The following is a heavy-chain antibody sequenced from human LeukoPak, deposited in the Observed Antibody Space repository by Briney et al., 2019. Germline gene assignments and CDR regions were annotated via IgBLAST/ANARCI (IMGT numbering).Heavy chain of an antibody. Sequence: ASVTVSFKSSGYTFTGYYMHWVRQAPGQGLEWMGWINPNSGGTNYAQKFQGRVTMTRDTSISTAYMELSRLRSDDTAVYYCARGSYRWLQKSLDYWGQGTLVTVSS. CDR3: ARGSYRWLQKSLDY. D-gene: IGHD5-24*01. CDR2: INPNSGGT. CDR1: GYTFTGYY. V-gene: IGHV1-2*02. J-gene: IGHJ4*02.